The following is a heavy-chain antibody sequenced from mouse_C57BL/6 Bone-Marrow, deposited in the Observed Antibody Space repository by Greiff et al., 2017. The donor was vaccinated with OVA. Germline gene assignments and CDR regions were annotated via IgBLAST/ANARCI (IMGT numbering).Heavy chain of an antibody. CDR3: ANWDDYFDY. D-gene: IGHD4-1*01. Sequence: VKLQESGPELVKPGASVKISCKASGYAFSSSWMNWVKQRPGKGLEWIVRIYPGDGDTNYNGKFKGKATLTADKSSSTAYMQLSSLTSEDSAVYFCANWDDYFDYWGQGTTLTVSS. CDR2: IYPGDGDT. J-gene: IGHJ2*01. CDR1: GYAFSSSW. V-gene: IGHV1-82*01.